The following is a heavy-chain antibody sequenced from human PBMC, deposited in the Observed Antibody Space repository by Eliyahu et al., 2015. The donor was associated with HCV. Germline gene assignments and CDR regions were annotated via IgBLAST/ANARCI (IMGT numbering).Heavy chain of an antibody. CDR1: GFTFGDYA. Sequence: EVQLVESGGGLVKPGRSLRLSXXASGFTFGDYAMXWFRQAXGKGLEWVGFIRSKAYGGTTEYAASVKGRFTISRDDSKSIAYLQMNSLKTEDTAVYYCTRDLAQYYYDSSGYYTPGTNLDYWGQGTLVTVSS. V-gene: IGHV3-49*05. CDR2: IRSKAYGGTT. J-gene: IGHJ4*02. CDR3: TRDLAQYYYDSSGYYTPGTNLDY. D-gene: IGHD3-22*01.